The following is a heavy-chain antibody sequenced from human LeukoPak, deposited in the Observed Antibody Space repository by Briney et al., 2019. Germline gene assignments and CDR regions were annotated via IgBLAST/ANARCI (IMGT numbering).Heavy chain of an antibody. CDR1: GFTFSGSA. CDR3: TGDSGTYNWFDP. D-gene: IGHD1-26*01. CDR2: IDKKDKGYATAT. V-gene: IGHV3-73*01. Sequence: GGSLKLPCAASGFTFSGSAIHWVRQSSGKGLEWVGQIDKKDKGYATATAYAASVKGRFTISRDDSINTAYLQMKSLKTEDTALYYCTGDSGTYNWFDPWGQGTLVTVSS. J-gene: IGHJ5*02.